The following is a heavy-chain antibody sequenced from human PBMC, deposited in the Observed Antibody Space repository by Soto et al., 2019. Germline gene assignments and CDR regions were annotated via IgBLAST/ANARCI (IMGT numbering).Heavy chain of an antibody. CDR2: IQTGGAT. Sequence: QLVESGGGLFQAGGSRGLSCLASGFTVSRYDMAWVRQAPGKGLEWASIIQTGGATHYTDSAQGRFTISRDNSRNTVYLQMSSLRVEDTGVYSCVRVLYDSGVVDFWGQGSPITVS. V-gene: IGHV3-53*01. J-gene: IGHJ4*02. D-gene: IGHD5-12*01. CDR1: GFTVSRYD. CDR3: VRVLYDSGVVDF.